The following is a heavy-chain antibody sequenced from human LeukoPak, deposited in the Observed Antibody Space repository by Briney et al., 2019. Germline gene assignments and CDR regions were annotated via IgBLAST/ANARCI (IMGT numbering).Heavy chain of an antibody. J-gene: IGHJ6*02. Sequence: SETLSLTCAVYGGSFSGYYWSWIRQPPGKGLERIGEINHSGSTNYNPSLKSRVTISVDTSKNQFSLKLSSVAAADTAVYYCARGKGLRYYYYYGMDVWGQGTTVTVSS. V-gene: IGHV4-34*01. CDR2: INHSGST. CDR1: GGSFSGYY. D-gene: IGHD2-8*01. CDR3: ARGKGLRYYYYYGMDV.